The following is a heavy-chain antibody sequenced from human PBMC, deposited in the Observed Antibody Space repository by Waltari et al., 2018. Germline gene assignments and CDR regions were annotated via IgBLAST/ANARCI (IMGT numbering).Heavy chain of an antibody. V-gene: IGHV3-7*01. CDR3: ARKPPDY. J-gene: IGHJ4*02. CDR1: GFTFSSYW. CDR2: IKEDGRVK. Sequence: EVQLVESGGGLVQPGGSLRPSCATSGFTFSSYWMSWVRQAPGKGLEWVANIKEDGRVKYYADSVKGRFTISRDNAKNSLFLQMNSLRTEDTAVYYCARKPPDYWGQGTLVTVSS.